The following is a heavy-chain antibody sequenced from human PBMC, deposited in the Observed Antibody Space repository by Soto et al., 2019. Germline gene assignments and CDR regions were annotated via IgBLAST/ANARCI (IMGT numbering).Heavy chain of an antibody. CDR1: GGSFSGYY. J-gene: IGHJ4*02. CDR2: INHSGST. V-gene: IGHV4-34*01. D-gene: IGHD3-3*01. Sequence: PSETLSLTCAVYGGSFSGYYWSWIRQPPGKGLEWIGEINHSGSTNYNPSLKSRVTISVDTSKNQFSLKLSSVTAADTAVYYCASQDLEYYDFWSGYYLGTLRYWGQGTLVTVSS. CDR3: ASQDLEYYDFWSGYYLGTLRY.